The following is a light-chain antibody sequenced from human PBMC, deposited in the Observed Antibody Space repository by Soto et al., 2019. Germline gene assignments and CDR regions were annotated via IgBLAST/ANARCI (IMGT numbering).Light chain of an antibody. J-gene: IGKJ5*01. CDR1: HSVTTR. CDR3: QQRSDSIT. V-gene: IGKV3-11*01. Sequence: DIVLTQSPDTLSLSPGERATLSCWASHSVTTRLAWCQDRPGKTPRLLIYEASTGAPGIPARLSGGGSGADFTITIRSLEPEDFADYYCQQRSDSITFGQGTRLEIK. CDR2: EAS.